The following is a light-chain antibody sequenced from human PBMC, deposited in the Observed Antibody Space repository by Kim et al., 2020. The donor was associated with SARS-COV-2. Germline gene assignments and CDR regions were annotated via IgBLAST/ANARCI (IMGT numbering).Light chain of an antibody. CDR2: GAS. CDR3: QQYNNWPLT. CDR1: QIVSSN. Sequence: VAPGERATPSCRASQIVSSNLAWYQQKPGQAPRLLIYGASTRATGIPARFSGSGSGTEFTLTISSLQSEDFAVYYCQQYNNWPLTFGGGTKVEIK. J-gene: IGKJ4*01. V-gene: IGKV3-15*01.